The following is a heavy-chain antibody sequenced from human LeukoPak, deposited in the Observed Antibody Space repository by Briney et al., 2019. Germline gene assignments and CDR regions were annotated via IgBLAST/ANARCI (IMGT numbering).Heavy chain of an antibody. Sequence: GESLKISCKVSGYSFTNYWIGWVRQMPGKGLEWMGIIYPYDSDTRYSPSFQGQVTISADKSITTAYLQWSSLKASDTAMYYCAKLSSSSWGRYSWFDPWGQGTLVTVSS. CDR3: AKLSSSSWGRYSWFDP. D-gene: IGHD2-2*01. CDR1: GYSFTNYW. J-gene: IGHJ5*02. CDR2: IYPYDSDT. V-gene: IGHV5-51*01.